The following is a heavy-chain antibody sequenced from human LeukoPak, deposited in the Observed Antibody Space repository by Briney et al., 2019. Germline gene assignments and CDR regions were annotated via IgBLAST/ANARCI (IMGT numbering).Heavy chain of an antibody. V-gene: IGHV4-34*01. D-gene: IGHD5-18*01. Sequence: SETLSLTCAVYGGSFSGYYWSWIRQPPGKGLEWIGEINHSGSTNYNPSLKSRVTISVDTSKNQFSLKLSSVTVADTAVYYCARGPNTVGIQLWLHEEDYFDYWGQGTLVTVSS. CDR3: ARGPNTVGIQLWLHEEDYFDY. CDR2: INHSGST. CDR1: GGSFSGYY. J-gene: IGHJ4*02.